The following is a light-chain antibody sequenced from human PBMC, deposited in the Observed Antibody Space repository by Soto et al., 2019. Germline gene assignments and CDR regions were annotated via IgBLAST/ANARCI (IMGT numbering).Light chain of an antibody. CDR1: SSDVGDYDF. J-gene: IGLJ2*01. CDR3: CSYAGSYTFVV. V-gene: IGLV2-11*01. Sequence: QSALTQPRSVSGSPGQSVTISCTGTSSDVGDYDFVSWYQQHLGKAPKLMIYDVSKRPSGVPDRFSGSKSGNTASLTISGLQAEDEADYYCCSYAGSYTFVVFGGGTKVTVL. CDR2: DVS.